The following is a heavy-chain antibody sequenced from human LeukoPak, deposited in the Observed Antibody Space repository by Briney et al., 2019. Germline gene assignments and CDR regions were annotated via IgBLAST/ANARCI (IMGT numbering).Heavy chain of an antibody. V-gene: IGHV3-7*01. CDR2: IKDDGSEA. J-gene: IGHJ4*02. Sequence: GGSLRLSCAASRFTFSNYWMAWVRQAPGNGLEWVANIKDDGSEAYYVASVKGRFTISRDNAKDSLYLQMNSLRAEDTAVYYCAREPRGYSYGLWGRGTLVTVSS. CDR1: RFTFSNYW. D-gene: IGHD5-18*01. CDR3: AREPRGYSYGL.